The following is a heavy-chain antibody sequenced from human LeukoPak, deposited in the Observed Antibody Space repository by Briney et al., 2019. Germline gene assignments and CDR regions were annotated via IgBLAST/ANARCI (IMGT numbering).Heavy chain of an antibody. V-gene: IGHV4-59*01. Sequence: SETLSLTCTVSGDSLSSYYWSWIRKPPGKGLEWLGYIYYSGSTNYNPSRKSRVTISVVTSKNQFSLKLSSVTAADTAVYHCARSFGDILTGYYPNWFDPWGQGTLVTVSS. CDR1: GDSLSSYY. D-gene: IGHD3-9*01. CDR3: ARSFGDILTGYYPNWFDP. CDR2: IYYSGST. J-gene: IGHJ5*02.